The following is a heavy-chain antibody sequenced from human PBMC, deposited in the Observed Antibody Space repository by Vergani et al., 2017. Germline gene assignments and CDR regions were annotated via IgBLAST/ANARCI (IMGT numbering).Heavy chain of an antibody. CDR1: GFTFSSYS. CDR2: ISSSSSYI. J-gene: IGHJ6*02. D-gene: IGHD3-9*01. CDR3: ARDPTRYDILTGYSSYYYYGMDV. Sequence: EVQLVESGGGLVKPGGSLRLSCAASGFTFSSYSMNRVRQAPGKGLEWVSSISSSSSYIYYADSVKGRFTISRDNAKNSLYLQMNSLRAEDTAVYYCARDPTRYDILTGYSSYYYYGMDVWGQGTTVTVSS. V-gene: IGHV3-21*01.